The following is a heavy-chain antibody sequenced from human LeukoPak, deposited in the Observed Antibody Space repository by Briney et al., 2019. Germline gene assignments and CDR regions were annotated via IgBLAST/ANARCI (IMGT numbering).Heavy chain of an antibody. CDR3: ALSKGETIFGIISY. CDR2: ICRNSNCR. J-gene: IGHJ4*02. CDR1: GLIFSNYN. D-gene: IGHD3-3*01. Sequence: GGSLRLSCAASGLIFSNYNMNWVRQAPGEGLEWVSSICRNSNCRYYADSVKGRFTISRDNAKNSLFLQVNSLRAEDTAVYYCALSKGETIFGIISYWGQGNLVTVSS. V-gene: IGHV3-21*01.